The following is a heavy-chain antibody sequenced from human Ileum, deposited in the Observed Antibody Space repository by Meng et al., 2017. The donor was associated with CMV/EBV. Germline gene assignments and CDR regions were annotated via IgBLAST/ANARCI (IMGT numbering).Heavy chain of an antibody. V-gene: IGHV3-21*01. CDR1: GFSFLSYS. J-gene: IGHJ6*02. Sequence: GESLKISCAASGFSFLSYSMNWVRQAPGKGLEWVSFISSSSSNRYYVDSLKGRFTISRDDAKNALYLQMNSMGDEDTAVYYCGKTPRDCSSASSCYYYGMDVWGQGTTVTVSS. CDR2: ISSSSSNR. CDR3: GKTPRDCSSASSCYYYGMDV. D-gene: IGHD2-2*01.